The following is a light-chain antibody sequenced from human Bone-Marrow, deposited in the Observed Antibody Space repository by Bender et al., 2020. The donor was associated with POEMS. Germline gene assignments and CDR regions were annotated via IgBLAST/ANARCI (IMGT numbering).Light chain of an antibody. CDR3: QSADGTGTFV. V-gene: IGLV3-25*03. CDR1: VLSKRY. J-gene: IGLJ1*01. CDR2: KDN. Sequence: SYELTQPPSVSVSPGQTARITCSGDVLSKRYAYWYQLKPGQAPVLLVYKDNERPSGIPERFSGSSSGTTVTLTVTGVQAEDEAEYYCQSADGTGTFVFGTGTKVTVL.